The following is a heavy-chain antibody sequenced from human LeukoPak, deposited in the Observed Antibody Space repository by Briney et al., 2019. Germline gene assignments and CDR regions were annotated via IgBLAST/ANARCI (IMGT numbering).Heavy chain of an antibody. CDR1: GFTFTNSA. CDR3: AATSVGATINDAFGI. D-gene: IGHD1-26*01. Sequence: SVKVSCKASGFTFTNSAVQWVRQARGQRLEWIGWIVVGRGNTNYAQNFQERVTITRDMSTGTAYMELGSLRSEDTAVYYCAATSVGATINDAFGIWGQGTMVTVSS. V-gene: IGHV1-58*01. CDR2: IVVGRGNT. J-gene: IGHJ3*02.